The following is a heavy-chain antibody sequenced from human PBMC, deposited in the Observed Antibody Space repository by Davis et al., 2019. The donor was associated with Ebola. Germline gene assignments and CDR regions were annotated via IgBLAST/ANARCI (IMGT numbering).Heavy chain of an antibody. J-gene: IGHJ4*02. D-gene: IGHD3-16*01. CDR2: IYQDGSEK. V-gene: IGHV3-7*03. CDR1: GFTFSNFW. CDR3: ARGVAVGGYFFDN. Sequence: GESLKISCAASGFTFSNFWMSWVRQAPGKGLEWVANIYQDGSEKYYVDSVKGRFTISRDNAKNSLYLQMNSLRAEDTAVYYCARGVAVGGYFFDNWGQGTLVTVSS.